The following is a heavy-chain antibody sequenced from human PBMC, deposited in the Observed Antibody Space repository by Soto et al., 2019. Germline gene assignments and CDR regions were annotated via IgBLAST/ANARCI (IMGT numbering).Heavy chain of an antibody. J-gene: IGHJ4*02. D-gene: IGHD6-13*01. CDR1: GGSISSGGDF. CDR3: ARAYSSSSYFDY. V-gene: IGHV4-31*03. Sequence: TSETLSLTCTVSGGSISSGGDFWSWIRQHPGRGLEWIGYIYYSGSTYYNPSLKSRVTISVDTSKNQFSLKLSSVTAADTAVYYCARAYSSSSYFDYRGQGTLVTVSS. CDR2: IYYSGST.